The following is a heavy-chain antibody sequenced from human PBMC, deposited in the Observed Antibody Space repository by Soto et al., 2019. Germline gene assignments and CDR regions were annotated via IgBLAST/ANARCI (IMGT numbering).Heavy chain of an antibody. CDR2: ITSDGRT. J-gene: IGHJ4*02. CDR3: AKDYSTVTTDPLSVVLFDY. V-gene: IGHV3-23*01. Sequence: LRLSCAASGFTSSSYAMSWVRQAPGKGLEWVSIITSDGRTYYADSVKGRFTISRDNSKNTVYLQMNSLRAEDTAVYYCAKDYSTVTTDPLSVVLFDYWGQGALVTVSS. CDR1: GFTSSSYA. D-gene: IGHD4-17*01.